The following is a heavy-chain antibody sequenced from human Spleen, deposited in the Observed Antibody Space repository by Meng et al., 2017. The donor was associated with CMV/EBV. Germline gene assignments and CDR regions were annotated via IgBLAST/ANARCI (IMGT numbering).Heavy chain of an antibody. J-gene: IGHJ4*02. Sequence: QVQLQQWGAGLLKPSESLSLTCAVYGGSLNGYYWSWIRQSPGKGLEWLGEMNHFGSTHYNPSLKSRISMSLDTSKNQFSLRLNSVTAADTALYYCARVRGRTVTGRPYDHWGQGVLVTVSS. CDR3: ARVRGRTVTGRPYDH. CDR2: MNHFGST. V-gene: IGHV4-34*02. D-gene: IGHD3-10*01. CDR1: GGSLNGYY.